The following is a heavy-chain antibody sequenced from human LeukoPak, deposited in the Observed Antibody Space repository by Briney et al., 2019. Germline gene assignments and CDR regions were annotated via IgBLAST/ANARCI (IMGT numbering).Heavy chain of an antibody. V-gene: IGHV3-53*01. CDR1: GFSVKRNY. CDR2: VDSSDPL. Sequence: PGGSLRLSCAVSGFSVKRNYMNWVRQAPGKGLEWVSFVDSSDPLYYADSVKGRFTVSRDSSQNIIYLQLNNLEAEDTAVYYCVRDSEGAFDIWGQGTMVTVS. J-gene: IGHJ3*02. CDR3: VRDSEGAFDI.